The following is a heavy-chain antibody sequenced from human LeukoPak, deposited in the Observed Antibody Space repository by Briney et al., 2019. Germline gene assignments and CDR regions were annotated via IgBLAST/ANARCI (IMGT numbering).Heavy chain of an antibody. CDR2: INHSGST. Sequence: SETLSLTCAVYGGSFSGYYWSWIRQPPGKGLERIGEINHSGSTNYNPSLKSRVTISVDTSKNQFSLKLSSVTAADTAVYYCARRVHYYDSSGYYRPGYYFDYWGQGTLVTVSS. V-gene: IGHV4-34*01. CDR1: GGSFSGYY. CDR3: ARRVHYYDSSGYYRPGYYFDY. D-gene: IGHD3-22*01. J-gene: IGHJ4*02.